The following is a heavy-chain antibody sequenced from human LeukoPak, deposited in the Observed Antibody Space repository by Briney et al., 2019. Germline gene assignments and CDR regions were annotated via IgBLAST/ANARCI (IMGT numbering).Heavy chain of an antibody. CDR1: GFTFSDYF. V-gene: IGHV3-11*04. J-gene: IGHJ4*02. Sequence: GGSLRLSCAASGFTFSDYFMSWIRQAPGKGLEWVSHINSSGTIYYADSVKGRATISRDNAKNSLYLQMNSLRAEDTAVYYCARPAYCGGNCYYFPDYWGQGTLVTVSS. CDR2: INSSGTI. CDR3: ARPAYCGGNCYYFPDY. D-gene: IGHD2-21*02.